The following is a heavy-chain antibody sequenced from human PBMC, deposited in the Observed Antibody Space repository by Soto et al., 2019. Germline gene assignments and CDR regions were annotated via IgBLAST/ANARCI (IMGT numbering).Heavy chain of an antibody. Sequence: SETLSLTCTVSGGSISSDSYYWGWIRQSPEKGLEWIASISYSGGTYYHPTLKIRVTISVDTSKNQFSLKLISVTAADTAVYYCARLQSPRGYDFWSGPHVAFDIWGQGTMVTVSS. CDR2: ISYSGGT. CDR3: ARLQSPRGYDFWSGPHVAFDI. CDR1: GGSISSDSYY. D-gene: IGHD3-3*01. V-gene: IGHV4-39*07. J-gene: IGHJ3*02.